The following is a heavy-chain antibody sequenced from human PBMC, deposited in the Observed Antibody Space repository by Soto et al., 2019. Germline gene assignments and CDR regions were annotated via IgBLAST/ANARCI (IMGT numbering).Heavy chain of an antibody. Sequence: QVQLQESGPGLVKPSETLSLTCTVSGGSISGYYWSWIRQAPDKGLEWSGHVDYSGGTKYHPSLTSRVTISVDTTRNQYSLILRSVTAADTAVYYCAMTVATLYTRFEPWCQGILVTVSS. CDR3: AMTVATLYTRFEP. V-gene: IGHV4-59*08. J-gene: IGHJ5*02. D-gene: IGHD4-4*01. CDR1: GGSISGYY. CDR2: VDYSGGT.